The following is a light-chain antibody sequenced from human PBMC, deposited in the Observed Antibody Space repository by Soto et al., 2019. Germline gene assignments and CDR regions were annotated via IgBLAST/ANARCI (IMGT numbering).Light chain of an antibody. J-gene: IGKJ5*01. Sequence: IQLTQSPPSLSASVGDRVTFTCRASQGISSSLAWYQQQPGKAPKLLIYAASTLQSGVPSRFSGSGSGTDFTLTISSLXXXXXXXXYCQQLHSYPFTFGQGTRLEIK. V-gene: IGKV1-9*01. CDR2: AAS. CDR1: QGISSS. CDR3: QQLHSYPFT.